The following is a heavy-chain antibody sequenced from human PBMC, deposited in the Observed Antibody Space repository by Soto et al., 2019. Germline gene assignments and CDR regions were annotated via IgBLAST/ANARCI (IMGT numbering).Heavy chain of an antibody. D-gene: IGHD5-18*01. J-gene: IGHJ4*02. V-gene: IGHV3-7*03. CDR3: ARDWVDTAESNFDY. CDR2: IKQDGSEK. CDR1: GFTFSSYW. Sequence: GSLRLSCAASGFTFSSYWMSWVRQAPGKGLEWVANIKQDGSEKYYVDSVKGRFTISRDNAKNSLYLQMNSLRAEDTAVYYCARDWVDTAESNFDYWGQGTQVTVSS.